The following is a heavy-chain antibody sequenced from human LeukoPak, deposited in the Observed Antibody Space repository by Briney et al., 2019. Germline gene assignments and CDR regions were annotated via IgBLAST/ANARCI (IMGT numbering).Heavy chain of an antibody. D-gene: IGHD4-17*01. Sequence: ASVKVSCKASGYTFTSYGISWVRQAPDQGLSWRGWISAYSGDTNYAQKLQGRVTMTTDTSTSTAYMELRSLRSDDTAVYYCARTPSDYGDCNFDYWGQGTLVTVSS. J-gene: IGHJ4*02. CDR1: GYTFTSYG. V-gene: IGHV1-18*01. CDR3: ARTPSDYGDCNFDY. CDR2: ISAYSGDT.